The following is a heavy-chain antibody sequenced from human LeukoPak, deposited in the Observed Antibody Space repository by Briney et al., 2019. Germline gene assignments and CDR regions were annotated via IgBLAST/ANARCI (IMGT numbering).Heavy chain of an antibody. V-gene: IGHV4-38-2*02. J-gene: IGHJ6*03. CDR1: GYSISSGYY. Sequence: SETLSLTCTVSGYSISSGYYWGWIRQPPGKGLEWIGSIYHSGSTYYNPSLKSRVTISVDTSKNQFSLKLSSVTAADTAVYYCARTTMVRGTYYMDVWGKGTTVTISS. D-gene: IGHD3-10*01. CDR2: IYHSGST. CDR3: ARTTMVRGTYYMDV.